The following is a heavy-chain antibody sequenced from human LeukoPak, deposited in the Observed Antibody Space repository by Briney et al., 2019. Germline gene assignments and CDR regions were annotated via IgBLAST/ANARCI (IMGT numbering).Heavy chain of an antibody. Sequence: GGSLRLSCAASGFTFDDYAMHWVRQAPGKGLEWVSLITRDGGSTFYADSVKGRFTISRDNSKNTLYLQMNSLRAEDTAVYYCAREPPGDAFDIWGQGTMVTVSS. CDR3: AREPPGDAFDI. CDR2: ITRDGGST. D-gene: IGHD7-27*01. J-gene: IGHJ3*02. V-gene: IGHV3-43D*03. CDR1: GFTFDDYA.